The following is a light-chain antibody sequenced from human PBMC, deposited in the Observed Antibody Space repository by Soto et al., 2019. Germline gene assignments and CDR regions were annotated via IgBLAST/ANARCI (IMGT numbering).Light chain of an antibody. CDR3: RSYTSSSTVV. V-gene: IGLV2-14*01. CDR2: DVS. Sequence: QSALTQPASVSGSPGQSITISCTGTSSDVGGYNYVSWYQQHPGKAPQLMIYDVSNRPSGGSNRFSGSKSGNTASLTISGVQAEDEADYYWRSYTSSSTVVFAGGTQLTVL. CDR1: SSDVGGYNY. J-gene: IGLJ2*01.